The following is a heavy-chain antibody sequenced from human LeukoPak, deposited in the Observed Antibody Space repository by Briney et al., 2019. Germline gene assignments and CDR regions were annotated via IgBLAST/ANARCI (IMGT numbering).Heavy chain of an antibody. Sequence: GGSLRLSCAASGFTFSSYGMHWVRQAPGKGLEWVAVISYDGSNKYYADSVKGRFTISRDNSKNTLYLQMNSLRAEDTAVYYCAKDRAVAAYYFDYWGQGTLVTVSS. CDR2: ISYDGSNK. J-gene: IGHJ4*02. CDR1: GFTFSSYG. D-gene: IGHD6-19*01. V-gene: IGHV3-30*18. CDR3: AKDRAVAAYYFDY.